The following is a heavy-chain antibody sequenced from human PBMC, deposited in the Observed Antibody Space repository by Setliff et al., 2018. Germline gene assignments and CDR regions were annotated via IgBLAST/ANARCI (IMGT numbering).Heavy chain of an antibody. Sequence: PGGSLRLSCAASGFTFSSYAMTWVRQAPGKGLEWISYISNGGGAVKYADSVKGRFTISRDNAKSSLYLQMNSLRAEDTAVYYCARDIVRYYFDTRGFDLWGRGTLVTVSS. V-gene: IGHV3-48*03. CDR2: ISNGGGAV. D-gene: IGHD3-22*01. CDR1: GFTFSSYA. CDR3: ARDIVRYYFDTRGFDL. J-gene: IGHJ2*01.